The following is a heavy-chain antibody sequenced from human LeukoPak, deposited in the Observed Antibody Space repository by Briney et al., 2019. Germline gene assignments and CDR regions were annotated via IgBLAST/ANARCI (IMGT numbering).Heavy chain of an antibody. Sequence: ASVKVSCKASGYTFTSYDINWVRQATGQGLEWMRWMNPNSGNTGYAQKFQGRVTITRNTSISTAYMELSSLRSEDTAVYYFARVRDFDWLFYFDYWGQGTLVTVSS. CDR3: ARVRDFDWLFYFDY. V-gene: IGHV1-8*03. D-gene: IGHD3-9*01. J-gene: IGHJ4*02. CDR1: GYTFTSYD. CDR2: MNPNSGNT.